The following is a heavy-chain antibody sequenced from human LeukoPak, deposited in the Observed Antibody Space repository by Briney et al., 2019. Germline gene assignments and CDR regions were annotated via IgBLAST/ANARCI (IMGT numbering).Heavy chain of an antibody. CDR1: GYTFTSYY. D-gene: IGHD3-9*01. J-gene: IGHJ4*02. Sequence: ASVKVSCKASGYTFTSYYMYWVRQAPGQGLEWMGWISAYNGNTNYAQKLQGRVTMTTDTSTSTAYMELRSLRSDDTAVYYCARVLPYYDILTGYYTGDYFDYWGQGTLVTVSS. CDR2: ISAYNGNT. V-gene: IGHV1-18*04. CDR3: ARVLPYYDILTGYYTGDYFDY.